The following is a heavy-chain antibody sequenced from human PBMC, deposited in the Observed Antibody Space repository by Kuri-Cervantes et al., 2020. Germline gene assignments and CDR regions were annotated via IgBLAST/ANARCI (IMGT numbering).Heavy chain of an antibody. CDR1: GFTVSSNY. D-gene: IGHD1-26*01. Sequence: GESLKISCAASGFTVSSNYMSWVRQAPGKGLEWVSSISSSSSYIYYADSVKGRFTISRDNAKNSLYLQMNSLRDEDTAVYYCARVSSIVGAASDYWGQGTLVTVSS. CDR3: ARVSSIVGAASDY. V-gene: IGHV3-21*01. CDR2: ISSSSSYI. J-gene: IGHJ4*02.